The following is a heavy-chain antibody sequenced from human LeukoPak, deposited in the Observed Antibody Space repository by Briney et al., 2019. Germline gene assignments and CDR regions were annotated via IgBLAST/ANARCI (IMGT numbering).Heavy chain of an antibody. J-gene: IGHJ4*02. Sequence: SETLSLTCAVYGGSFSGYYWSWIRQPPGKGLEWIGYIYYSGSTNYNPSLKSRVTISVDTSKNQFSLKLSSVTAADTAVYYCARDGYSYGHDYWGQGTLVTVSS. CDR1: GGSFSGYY. CDR2: IYYSGST. V-gene: IGHV4-59*01. CDR3: ARDGYSYGHDY. D-gene: IGHD5-18*01.